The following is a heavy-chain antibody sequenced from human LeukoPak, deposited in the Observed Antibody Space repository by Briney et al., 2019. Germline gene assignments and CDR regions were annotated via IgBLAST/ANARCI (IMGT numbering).Heavy chain of an antibody. V-gene: IGHV3-21*01. J-gene: IGHJ4*02. CDR1: GFTFSSYS. Sequence: PGGSLRLSCAASGFTFSSYSMNWVRQAPGKGLEWVSSISSSSNYIYYADSVKGRFTISRDNAKNSLYLQMNSLSAEDTAVYYCAREGGSYYGFDYWGQGTLVTVSS. CDR2: ISSSSNYI. CDR3: AREGGSYYGFDY. D-gene: IGHD1-26*01.